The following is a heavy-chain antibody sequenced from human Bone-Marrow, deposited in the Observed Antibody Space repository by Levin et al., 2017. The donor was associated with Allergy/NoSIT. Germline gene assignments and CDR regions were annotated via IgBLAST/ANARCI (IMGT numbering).Heavy chain of an antibody. CDR3: ARESVYYGSGSWIDC. Sequence: RASETLSLTCTVSGESVSSSGFYWTWIRQYPGMGLEWIGHIYYPGNTSYNPSLKSRVSISEDRSKNQFSLKLDSVTAADTAVYYCARESVYYGSGSWIDCWGQGTLVTVSS. J-gene: IGHJ4*02. CDR2: IYYPGNT. CDR1: GESVSSSGFY. V-gene: IGHV4-31*02. D-gene: IGHD3-10*01.